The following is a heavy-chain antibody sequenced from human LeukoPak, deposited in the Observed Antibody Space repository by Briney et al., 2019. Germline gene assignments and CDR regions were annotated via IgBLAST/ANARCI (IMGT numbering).Heavy chain of an antibody. V-gene: IGHV4-34*01. CDR1: GGSFSGYY. D-gene: IGHD2-2*01. CDR3: ASYAKDIVVLPAASIYWYFDL. CDR2: INHSGST. Sequence: SETLSLTCAVYGGSFSGYYWSWIRQPPGKGLEWIEEINHSGSTNYNPSLKSRVTISVDTSKNQFSLKLSSVTAADTAVYYCASYAKDIVVLPAASIYWYFDLWGRGTLVTVSS. J-gene: IGHJ2*01.